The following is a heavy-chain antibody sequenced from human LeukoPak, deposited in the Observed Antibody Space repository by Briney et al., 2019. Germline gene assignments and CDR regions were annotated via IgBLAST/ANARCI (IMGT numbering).Heavy chain of an antibody. CDR2: IYHSGST. CDR3: ARGDSSRSYPDY. J-gene: IGHJ4*02. CDR1: AYSISTDYY. Sequence: SETLSLTCTVSAYSISTDYYWGWIRQPPGKGLEWIGSIYHSGSTYYNPSLKSRVTISVDTSKNQFSLRLRSVTAADTAVYFCARGDSSRSYPDYWGQGILLTVSS. V-gene: IGHV4-38-2*02. D-gene: IGHD1-26*01.